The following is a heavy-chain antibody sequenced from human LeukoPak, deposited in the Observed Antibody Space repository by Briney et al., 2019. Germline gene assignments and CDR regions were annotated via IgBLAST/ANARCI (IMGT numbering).Heavy chain of an antibody. D-gene: IGHD5-12*01. J-gene: IGHJ4*02. CDR1: GFDFSNYA. CDR2: ISSSSSTI. Sequence: PGGSLRLSCGASGFDFSNYAMSWVRQAPGKGLEWVSYISSSSSTIYYADSVKGRFTISRDNAMNPLSLQMNGLRAEDSVVYYCVSNYGYAYYFDNWGQGTLVTVSS. CDR3: VSNYGYAYYFDN. V-gene: IGHV3-48*01.